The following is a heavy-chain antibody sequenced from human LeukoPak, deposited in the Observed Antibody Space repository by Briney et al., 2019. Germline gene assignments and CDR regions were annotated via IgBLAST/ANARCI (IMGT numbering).Heavy chain of an antibody. D-gene: IGHD2-15*01. J-gene: IGHJ4*02. CDR3: AKGSRGGSWYYFDY. Sequence: GGSLRLSCAASGFTFSSYAMSWVRQAPGKGVEWVSAISGSGGSTYYADSVKGRFTISRDNSKNTLYLQMNSLRAEDTAVYYCAKGSRGGSWYYFDYWGQGTLVTVSS. CDR2: ISGSGGST. V-gene: IGHV3-23*01. CDR1: GFTFSSYA.